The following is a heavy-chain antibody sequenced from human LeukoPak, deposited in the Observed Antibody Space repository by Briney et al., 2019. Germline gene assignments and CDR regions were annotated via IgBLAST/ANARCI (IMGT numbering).Heavy chain of an antibody. CDR1: GVSISSSNSY. CDR2: IYYTGNT. D-gene: IGHD3-22*01. Sequence: SETLSLTCTVSGVSISSSNSYWGWIRQPPGKGLEWIASIYYTGNTYYNTSLKSRVTISIESSKNQISLRLTSVTATDTAMYYCARAVDSSGYQHKGFDPWGQGTLVTVSS. CDR3: ARAVDSSGYQHKGFDP. J-gene: IGHJ5*02. V-gene: IGHV4-39*01.